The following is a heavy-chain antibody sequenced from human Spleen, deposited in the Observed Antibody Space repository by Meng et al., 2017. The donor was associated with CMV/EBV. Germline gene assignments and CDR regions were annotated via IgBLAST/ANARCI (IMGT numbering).Heavy chain of an antibody. V-gene: IGHV3-21*01. CDR3: ARDSRQWDAFDI. J-gene: IGHJ3*02. D-gene: IGHD6-19*01. CDR1: GFTFSAYS. CDR2: ISSTSTYI. Sequence: GGSLRPSCAASGFTFSAYSMNWVRQAPGKGLEWVSSISSTSTYIYYTDSVKGRFTISRDNAKNSLYLQMNSLRAEDTAVYYCARDSRQWDAFDIWGQGTMVTVSS.